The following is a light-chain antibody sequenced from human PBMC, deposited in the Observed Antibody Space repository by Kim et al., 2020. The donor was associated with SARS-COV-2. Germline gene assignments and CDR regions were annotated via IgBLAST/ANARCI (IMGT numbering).Light chain of an antibody. CDR2: DAS. CDR3: QHYYNFPYT. Sequence: SAAVGDRVTITCQASQDISNYLNWYQQKSGEGPKLLIYDASSLETGVPSKFSGRGSGTHFTFTINSLEPEDTATYFCQHYYNFPYTFGQGTKL. J-gene: IGKJ2*01. V-gene: IGKV1-33*01. CDR1: QDISNY.